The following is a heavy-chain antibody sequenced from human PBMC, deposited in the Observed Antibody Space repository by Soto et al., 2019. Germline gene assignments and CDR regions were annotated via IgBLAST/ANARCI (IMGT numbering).Heavy chain of an antibody. Sequence: QVQLVESGGGVVQPGRSLRLSCAASGFTFSSYGMHWVRQAPGKGLEWVAVIWYDGSNEYYADSVKGRFTISRDNSKNTLYLQMNSLRAEDTAVYYCARAAGGDCSSTSCYGSNYYYYYMDVWGKGTTVTVSS. V-gene: IGHV3-33*01. CDR3: ARAAGGDCSSTSCYGSNYYYYYMDV. CDR1: GFTFSSYG. CDR2: IWYDGSNE. J-gene: IGHJ6*03. D-gene: IGHD2-2*01.